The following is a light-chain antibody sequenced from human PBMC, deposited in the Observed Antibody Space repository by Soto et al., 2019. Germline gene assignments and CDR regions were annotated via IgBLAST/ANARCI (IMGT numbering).Light chain of an antibody. J-gene: IGKJ1*01. CDR1: ESINIF. CDR3: QQYNSYPRT. Sequence: DIQMTQSPSTLSASVGDRVIITCRATESINIFLAWYQQKPGKAPNLLIYKASTLEGGVPSRFSGSGSGTKFTLTISSLQADDIATYYCQQYNSYPRTFGQGTKVEIK. V-gene: IGKV1-5*03. CDR2: KAS.